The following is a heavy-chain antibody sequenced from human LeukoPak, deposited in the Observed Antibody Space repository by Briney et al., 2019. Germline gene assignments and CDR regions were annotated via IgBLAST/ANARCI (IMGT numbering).Heavy chain of an antibody. CDR2: IGDKGDKI. Sequence: GGSLRLSCAASGFTFGGYAMRWVRQAPGKGLEWVSSIGDKGDKIYSADSVKGRLTISRDNSKKTMYLQMNSLRAEDTAIYFCANVNYAGGFPGRNYFDSWGQGTPVTVSS. J-gene: IGHJ4*02. CDR3: ANVNYAGGFPGRNYFDS. D-gene: IGHD3-10*02. CDR1: GFTFGGYA. V-gene: IGHV3-23*01.